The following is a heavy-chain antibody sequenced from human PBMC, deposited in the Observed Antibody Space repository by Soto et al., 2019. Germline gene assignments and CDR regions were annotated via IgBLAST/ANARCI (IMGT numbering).Heavy chain of an antibody. Sequence: SAPTLVNPTQTLTLTCTFSGFSFSTSKMCVGWIRQPPGKALDWLALIYWDDDKRYSPSLKSRLTITKDTSRNQVVLTPTNMDPVDTAPSFCARPEMAAICSLSFQHWGQGTLVTVSS. D-gene: IGHD6-19*01. CDR2: IYWDDDK. J-gene: IGHJ1*01. V-gene: IGHV2-5*02. CDR1: GFSFSTSKMC. CDR3: ARPEMAAICSLSFQH.